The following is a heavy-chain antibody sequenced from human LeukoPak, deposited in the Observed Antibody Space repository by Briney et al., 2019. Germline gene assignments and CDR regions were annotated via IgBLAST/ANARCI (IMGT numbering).Heavy chain of an antibody. D-gene: IGHD3-22*01. CDR2: IYASGSS. Sequence: SETLSLTCTVSSDSIISYYWSWIRQPPGKGLEWIGYIYASGSSNYNPSLKSRVTISVDTSENQFSLKLSSVTAADTAVYYCARDSSGYFDYWGQGTLVTVSS. CDR3: ARDSSGYFDY. V-gene: IGHV4-4*08. J-gene: IGHJ4*02. CDR1: SDSIISYY.